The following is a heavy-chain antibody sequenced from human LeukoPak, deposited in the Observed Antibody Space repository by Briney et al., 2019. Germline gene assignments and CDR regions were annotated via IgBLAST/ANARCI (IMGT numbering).Heavy chain of an antibody. J-gene: IGHJ5*02. CDR1: GYSISSGYY. V-gene: IGHV4-38-2*02. D-gene: IGHD3-3*01. CDR2: IYHSGST. CDR3: ARSAYNYDFWSGHDNWFDP. Sequence: PSETLSLACTVSGYSISSGYYWGWIRQPPGQGLEWIGSIYHSGSTYYNPSLKSRVTISVDTSKNQFSLKLSSVTAADTAVYCCARSAYNYDFWSGHDNWFDPWGQGTLVTVSS.